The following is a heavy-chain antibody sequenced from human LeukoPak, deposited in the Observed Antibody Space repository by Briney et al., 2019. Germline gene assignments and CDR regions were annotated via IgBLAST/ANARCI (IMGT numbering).Heavy chain of an antibody. D-gene: IGHD4-23*01. J-gene: IGHJ4*02. Sequence: ASVKVSCKASGYTFTSYDINWVRQATGQGLEWMGWMNPNSGNTGYAQKFQGRVTMTRNTSISTAYMELSSLRSEDTAVYYCARCDYGGKMADYWGQGTLVTVSS. V-gene: IGHV1-8*01. CDR3: ARCDYGGKMADY. CDR1: GYTFTSYD. CDR2: MNPNSGNT.